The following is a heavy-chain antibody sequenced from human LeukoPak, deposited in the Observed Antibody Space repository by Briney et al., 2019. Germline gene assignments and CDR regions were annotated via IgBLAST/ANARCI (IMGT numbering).Heavy chain of an antibody. CDR3: ARGRITSDY. V-gene: IGHV3-23*01. J-gene: IGHJ4*02. CDR1: GFTSTSYA. CDR2: ISDTGGSA. Sequence: PGGSLRLSCVAAGFTSTSYAMSWGRQAPGNGLEWVCGISDTGGSAYYADSVKGRFTMSRDNSKNTVSVQMNSLRADDTAVYWCARGRITSDYWGQGILVTVSS. D-gene: IGHD5-24*01.